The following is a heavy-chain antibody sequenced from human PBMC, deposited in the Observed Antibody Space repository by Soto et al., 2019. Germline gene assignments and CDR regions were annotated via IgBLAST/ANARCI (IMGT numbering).Heavy chain of an antibody. V-gene: IGHV1-18*01. CDR3: ARAGVARSYYVNNSFDS. CDR1: GYTFTSYG. D-gene: IGHD3-10*01. Sequence: ASVKVSCKASGYTFTSYGISWVRQAPGQGLEWMGWISAYNGNTNYAQKLQGRVTMTTDTSTSTAYMELRSLRSDDTAVYYCARAGVARSYYVNNSFDSWGQGTLVTVSS. J-gene: IGHJ4*02. CDR2: ISAYNGNT.